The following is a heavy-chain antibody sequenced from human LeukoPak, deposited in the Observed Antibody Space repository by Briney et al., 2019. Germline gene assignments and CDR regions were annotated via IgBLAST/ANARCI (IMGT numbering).Heavy chain of an antibody. V-gene: IGHV1-2*02. CDR1: GYTFTVYY. Sequence: GASVKVSCKASGYTFTVYYMHWVRPAPGQGLEWMGWINPNSGGTNYAQKFQGRVTMTRDTSINTAYMELSRLRSDDTAVYYCAIKPDSSGEGSDWYFDLWGRGTLVTVSS. D-gene: IGHD3-22*01. CDR3: AIKPDSSGEGSDWYFDL. J-gene: IGHJ2*01. CDR2: INPNSGGT.